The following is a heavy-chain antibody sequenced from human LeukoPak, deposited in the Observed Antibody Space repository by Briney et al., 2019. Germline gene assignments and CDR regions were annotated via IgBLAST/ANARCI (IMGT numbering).Heavy chain of an antibody. CDR3: ARSVYDSSGYLSQYYFDY. V-gene: IGHV4-59*01. D-gene: IGHD3-22*01. J-gene: IGHJ4*02. CDR2: IYYSGST. Sequence: SEILSLTCTVSGGSISSYYWSWIRQPPGKGLEWIGYIYYSGSTNYNPSLKSRVTISVDTSKNQFSLKLSSVTAADTAVYYCARSVYDSSGYLSQYYFDYWGQGALVTVSS. CDR1: GGSISSYY.